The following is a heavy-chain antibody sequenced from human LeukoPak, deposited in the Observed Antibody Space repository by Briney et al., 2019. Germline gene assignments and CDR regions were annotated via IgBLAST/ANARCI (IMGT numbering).Heavy chain of an antibody. D-gene: IGHD3-22*01. CDR2: INPKTGGT. CDR1: AYTLTDYF. V-gene: IGHV1-2*02. J-gene: IGHJ6*03. Sequence: ASVKVSCKAAAYTLTDYFMHRVRQAPGQGLEWMGLINPKTGGTHYAQKFQGRVTLTRDTSISTAFMELSRLTSDDAAVYYCARDARLGVVVEDYFYYMDVWGKGTTVTVSS. CDR3: ARDARLGVVVEDYFYYMDV.